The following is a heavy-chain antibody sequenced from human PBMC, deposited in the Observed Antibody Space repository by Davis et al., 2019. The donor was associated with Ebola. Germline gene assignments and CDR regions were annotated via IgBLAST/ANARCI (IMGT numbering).Heavy chain of an antibody. CDR2: ISHTGNT. V-gene: IGHV4-61*05. CDR3: ARRDEYYYDSSGYYYNWFDP. D-gene: IGHD3-22*01. CDR1: GGSISVRSYY. Sequence: SETLSLTCTVSGGSISVRSYYWAWVRQHPGKGLDWIAYISHTGNTNSNSALKSRVTISVDTSKNQFSLKLSSVTAADTAVYYCARRDEYYYDSSGYYYNWFDPWGQGTLVTVSS. J-gene: IGHJ5*02.